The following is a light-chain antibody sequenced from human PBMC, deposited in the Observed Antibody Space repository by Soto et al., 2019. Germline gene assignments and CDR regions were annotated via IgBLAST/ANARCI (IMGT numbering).Light chain of an antibody. CDR2: EVN. CDR3: SSYSGTINWV. V-gene: IGLV2-8*01. J-gene: IGLJ3*02. CDR1: NSDVGGYDY. Sequence: QSVLTQPPSASGSPGQSVAISCTGTNSDVGGYDYVSWYQQHPGKAPKLLIYEVNKRPSGIPDRFSGSKSGNTASLTVSGLQAEDEADYYCSSYSGTINWVFGGGTKLTVL.